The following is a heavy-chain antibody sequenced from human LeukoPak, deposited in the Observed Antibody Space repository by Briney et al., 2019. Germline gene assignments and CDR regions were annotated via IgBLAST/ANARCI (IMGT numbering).Heavy chain of an antibody. Sequence: NPSETLSLTCTVSGGSISSYYWGWIRQPPGKGLEWIGYISYSGSTNYIPSLKSRVTILVDTSKSQFSLKLSSVTAADTAVYYCARVTTGTVDHWGQGTLVTVSS. D-gene: IGHD1-1*01. CDR3: ARVTTGTVDH. CDR1: GGSISSYY. V-gene: IGHV4-59*01. J-gene: IGHJ5*02. CDR2: ISYSGST.